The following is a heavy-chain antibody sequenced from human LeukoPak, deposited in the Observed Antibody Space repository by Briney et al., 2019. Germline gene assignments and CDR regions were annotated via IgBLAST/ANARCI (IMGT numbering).Heavy chain of an antibody. D-gene: IGHD3-3*01. V-gene: IGHV4-39*07. CDR2: IYHSGST. J-gene: IGHJ3*02. Sequence: SETLSLTCTVSGGSISSSSYYWGWIRQPPGKGLEWIGYIYHSGSTYYNPSLKSRVTISVDRSKNQFSLKLSSVTAADTAVYYCARGFRNPYYDFWSGYRPDAFDIWGQGTMVTVSS. CDR3: ARGFRNPYYDFWSGYRPDAFDI. CDR1: GGSISSSSYY.